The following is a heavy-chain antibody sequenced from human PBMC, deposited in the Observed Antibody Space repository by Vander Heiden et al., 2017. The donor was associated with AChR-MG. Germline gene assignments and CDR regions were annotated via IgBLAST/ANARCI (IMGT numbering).Heavy chain of an antibody. D-gene: IGHD3-10*01. J-gene: IGHJ4*02. Sequence: QVQLQESGPGLVKPSETLSLTCTVSGDSISSSGHYWGWIRQPPGKGLEWIGTIYYSESTYSNPSLRSRLTISLDTSKNQFSLELRSLTAADTGVYYCARLGEFASSYFDYWGPGTLVTVSS. CDR2: IYYSEST. V-gene: IGHV4-39*01. CDR1: GDSISSSGHY. CDR3: ARLGEFASSYFDY.